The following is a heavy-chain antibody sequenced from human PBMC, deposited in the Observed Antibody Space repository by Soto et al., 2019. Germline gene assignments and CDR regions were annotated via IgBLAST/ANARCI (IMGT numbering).Heavy chain of an antibody. J-gene: IGHJ6*02. D-gene: IGHD3-3*01. Sequence: QVQLVQSGAEVKKPGASVKVSCKASGYTFTSYDINWVRQATGQGLEWMGWMNPNSGNTGYAQKFQGRVTMTRNTSISTAYMELSSLRSEDTAVYYCARAHSTIFGVVYYYYGMDVWGQGTTVTVSS. CDR3: ARAHSTIFGVVYYYYGMDV. CDR2: MNPNSGNT. V-gene: IGHV1-8*01. CDR1: GYTFTSYD.